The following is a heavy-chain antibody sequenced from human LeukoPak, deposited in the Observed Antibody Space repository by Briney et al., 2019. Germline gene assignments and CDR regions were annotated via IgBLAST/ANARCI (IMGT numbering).Heavy chain of an antibody. V-gene: IGHV4-34*01. Sequence: PSETLSLTCAVYGGSFSGYYWSWIRQPPGKGLEWIGEINHSGSTNYKPSLKSRVTISVDTSKNQFSLKLSSVTAADTAVYYCARVYSSGWYYFDYWGQGTLVTVSS. CDR2: INHSGST. D-gene: IGHD6-19*01. CDR1: GGSFSGYY. CDR3: ARVYSSGWYYFDY. J-gene: IGHJ4*02.